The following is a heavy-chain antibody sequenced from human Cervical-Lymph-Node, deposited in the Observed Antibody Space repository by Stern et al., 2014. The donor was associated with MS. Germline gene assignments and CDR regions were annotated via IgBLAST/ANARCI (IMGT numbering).Heavy chain of an antibody. J-gene: IGHJ6*02. Sequence: EVQLVESGGGLVKPGGSLRRSCAASGFTFSSYNMNWVPQAPGKGPEGVSSITSTGYRYNADSLKGRFTISRDNAKNSLYLHMNSLRAEDTAVYYCARDDLRSYYGMDVWGQGTTVTVSS. CDR2: ITSTGYR. V-gene: IGHV3-21*01. CDR3: ARDDLRSYYGMDV. CDR1: GFTFSSYN.